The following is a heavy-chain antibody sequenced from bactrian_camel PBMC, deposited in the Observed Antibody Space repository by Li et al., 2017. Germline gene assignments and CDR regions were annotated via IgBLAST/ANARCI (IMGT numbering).Heavy chain of an antibody. Sequence: HVQLVESGGGSVQAGGSLRLSCAASGYTYCRYDMSWYRHAPGKEREFVSGIDSDGSVRYADSVKGRFTISQDNAKNTVYLQMDSLTPEDTAAYNCKAVEKGGGYWRCSSYYWGQGTQVTVS. CDR1: GYTYCRYD. D-gene: IGHD3*01. CDR3: KAVEKGGGYWRCSSYY. V-gene: IGHV3S53*01. J-gene: IGHJ4*01. CDR2: IDSDGSV.